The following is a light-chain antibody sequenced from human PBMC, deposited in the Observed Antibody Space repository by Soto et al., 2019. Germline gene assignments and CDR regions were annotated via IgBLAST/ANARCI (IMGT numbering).Light chain of an antibody. V-gene: IGLV2-14*01. CDR3: RSYTSSSTHYV. Sequence: QSALTQPASVSGSPGQSITISCTGTSSDVGGYNYVSWYQQHPGKAPKLMIYDVSNRPSGVSTRFSGSNSGNTASLTISGLQAEDEADYYCRSYTSSSTHYVFGTGTKVTVL. CDR1: SSDVGGYNY. J-gene: IGLJ1*01. CDR2: DVS.